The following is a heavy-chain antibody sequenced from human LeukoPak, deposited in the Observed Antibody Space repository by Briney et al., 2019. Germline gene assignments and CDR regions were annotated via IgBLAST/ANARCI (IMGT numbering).Heavy chain of an antibody. CDR3: ARSKGYCSGGSCYKYYYYYYMDV. Sequence: SETLSLTCTVSGGSISSGSYYWSWIRQPAGKGLEWIGRIYTSGSTNYNPSLKGRVTISVDTSKNQFSLKLSSVTAADTAVYYCARSKGYCSGGSCYKYYYYYYMDVWGKGTTVTVSS. CDR2: IYTSGST. CDR1: GGSISSGSYY. J-gene: IGHJ6*03. D-gene: IGHD2-15*01. V-gene: IGHV4-61*02.